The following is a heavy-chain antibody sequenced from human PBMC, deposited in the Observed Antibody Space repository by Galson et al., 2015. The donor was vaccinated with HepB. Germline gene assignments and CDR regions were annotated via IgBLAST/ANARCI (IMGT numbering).Heavy chain of an antibody. J-gene: IGHJ4*02. CDR3: ARSGGSYYGDY. CDR1: GFTFSSYW. CDR2: IKQDGSEK. V-gene: IGHV3-7*01. D-gene: IGHD1-26*01. Sequence: SLRLSCAASGFTFSSYWMTWVRQAPGKGLQWVANIKQDGSEKYYVDSVKGRFTISRDNAKNSLYLQMNSLRAEDTAVYYCARSGGSYYGDYWGQGTLVTVSS.